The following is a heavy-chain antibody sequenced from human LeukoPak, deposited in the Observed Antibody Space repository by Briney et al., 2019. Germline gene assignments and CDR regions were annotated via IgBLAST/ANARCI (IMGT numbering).Heavy chain of an antibody. V-gene: IGHV3-53*01. CDR2: IYSGGST. CDR1: EFTVSVNY. CDR3: AKAPVTSCRGAYCYPFDS. D-gene: IGHD2-21*01. J-gene: IGHJ4*02. Sequence: GGSLTLSCAASEFTVSVNYMSWVRQAPGKGLEWVSFIYSGGSTYYADSVRGRFTISRDNSKNTLYLQMNSLRAEDAAVYFCAKAPVTSCRGAYCYPFDSWGQGTLVTVSS.